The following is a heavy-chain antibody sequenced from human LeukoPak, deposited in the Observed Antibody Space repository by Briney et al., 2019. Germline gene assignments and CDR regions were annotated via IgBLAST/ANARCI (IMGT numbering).Heavy chain of an antibody. CDR2: INPNSGGT. V-gene: IGHV1-2*02. CDR3: ARDLFGSGSYFTDAFDI. CDR1: GYTFTGYY. D-gene: IGHD3-10*01. J-gene: IGHJ3*02. Sequence: ASVKVSCKASGYTFTGYYMHWVRQAPGQGLEWMGWINPNSGGTNYAQKFQGRVTMTRDTSISTAYMELSRLRSDDTAVYYCARDLFGSGSYFTDAFDIWGQRTMVTVSS.